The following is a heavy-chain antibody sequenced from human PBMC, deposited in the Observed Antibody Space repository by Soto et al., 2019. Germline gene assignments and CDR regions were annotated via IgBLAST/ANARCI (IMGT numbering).Heavy chain of an antibody. CDR1: GGSISSYY. CDR2: IYYSGST. Sequence: QVQRQESGPGLVKPSETLSLTGTVSGGSISSYYWSWFRQPPGKGLEWIGYIYYSGSTNYNPSLKSRVTISVDTSKNQFSLKLSSVTAADTAVYYCARAYDFWSGYVFDYWGQGTLVTVSS. CDR3: ARAYDFWSGYVFDY. J-gene: IGHJ4*02. V-gene: IGHV4-59*01. D-gene: IGHD3-3*01.